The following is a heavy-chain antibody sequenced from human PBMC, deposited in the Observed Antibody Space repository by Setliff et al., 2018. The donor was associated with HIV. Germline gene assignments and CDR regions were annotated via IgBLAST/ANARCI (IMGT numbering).Heavy chain of an antibody. CDR2: IIPIFNTA. V-gene: IGHV1-69*13. CDR1: GGTFSSYA. J-gene: IGHJ6*03. D-gene: IGHD3-10*02. Sequence: ASVKVSCKASGGTFSSYAISWVRQAPGQGLEWMGGIIPIFNTANYAQKFQGRVTITADESTSTAYMELSSQRSEDTAVYYCARIVRPSYYYYYYMDVWGKGTTVTVSS. CDR3: ARIVRPSYYYYYYMDV.